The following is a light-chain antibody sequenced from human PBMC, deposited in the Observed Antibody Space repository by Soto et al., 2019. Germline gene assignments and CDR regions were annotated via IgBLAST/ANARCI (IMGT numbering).Light chain of an antibody. CDR1: QSVSSSY. J-gene: IGKJ1*01. CDR3: QQYGSSPWT. CDR2: GAS. Sequence: DMVFTQSPGTLSLSPGERATLSCRASQSVSSSYLAWYQQKPGQAPRLLIYGASSRATGIPDRFSGSGSGTDFTLTISRLEPEDFAVYYCQQYGSSPWTFGQGTKVDIK. V-gene: IGKV3-20*01.